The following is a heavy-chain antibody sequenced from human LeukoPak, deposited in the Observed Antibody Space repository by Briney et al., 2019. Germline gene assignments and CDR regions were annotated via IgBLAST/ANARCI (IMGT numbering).Heavy chain of an antibody. J-gene: IGHJ6*03. V-gene: IGHV1-69*04. CDR3: ARDAQYYYGSGRPSLRYMDV. CDR1: GGTFSSYT. D-gene: IGHD3-10*01. CDR2: IIPILGIA. Sequence: SVKVSCKASGGTFSSYTISWVRQAPGQGLEWMGRIIPILGIANYAQKFQGRVTITADKSTSTAYMELSSLRSEDTAVYYCARDAQYYYGSGRPSLRYMDVWGRGTTVTVSS.